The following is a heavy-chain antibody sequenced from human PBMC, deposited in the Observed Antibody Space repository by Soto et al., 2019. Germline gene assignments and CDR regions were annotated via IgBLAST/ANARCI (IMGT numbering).Heavy chain of an antibody. J-gene: IGHJ4*02. V-gene: IGHV3-30-3*01. Sequence: QVQLVESGGGVVQPGRSLRLSCAASGFTFSTYAMHWFRQFPGKGLEWVAAISYHGSNKYYADSVKGRFTISRDKSNSVLYLQMNSLIAEDTAVCYCATGSSEDNGGIPTDIDYWGQGTLVSVSS. CDR1: GFTFSTYA. CDR3: ATGSSEDNGGIPTDIDY. D-gene: IGHD4-17*01. CDR2: ISYHGSNK.